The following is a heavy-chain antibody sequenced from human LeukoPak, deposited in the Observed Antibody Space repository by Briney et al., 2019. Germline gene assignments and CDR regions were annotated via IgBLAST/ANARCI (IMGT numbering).Heavy chain of an antibody. J-gene: IGHJ4*02. CDR2: IGATGGST. CDR1: GFTFSSYA. Sequence: GGSLRLSCAASGFTFSSYAMSWVRQAPGKGLEWVSGIGATGGSTFYGDSVRGRFTMSRDNFKNTLYLRMDSLRAEDTAVYYCAKDQGGYSAYGHLDYWGQGTLVTVSS. CDR3: AKDQGGYSAYGHLDY. D-gene: IGHD5-12*01. V-gene: IGHV3-23*01.